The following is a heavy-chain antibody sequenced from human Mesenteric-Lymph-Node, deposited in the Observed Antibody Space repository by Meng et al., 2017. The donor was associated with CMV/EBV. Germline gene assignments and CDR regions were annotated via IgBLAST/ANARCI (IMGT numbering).Heavy chain of an antibody. J-gene: IGHJ4*02. CDR2: ISRTSTYI. CDR1: GFTFSTYS. V-gene: IGHV3-21*01. D-gene: IGHD5-12*01. CDR3: ARELGYSPDPGY. Sequence: SCAASGFTFSTYSMNWVRQAPGRGLEWVSSISRTSTYIYYADSVKGRFTISRDNAKNSLYLQMNSLRAEDTAVYYCARELGYSPDPGYWGQGTLVTVSS.